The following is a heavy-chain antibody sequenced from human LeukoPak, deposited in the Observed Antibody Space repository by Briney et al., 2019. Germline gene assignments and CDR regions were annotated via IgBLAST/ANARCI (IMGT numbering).Heavy chain of an antibody. CDR2: INSDGSST. CDR3: ARDGSSWSYYYYAMDV. J-gene: IGHJ6*02. CDR1: GFTFSRYW. Sequence: GGSLRLSCAASGFTFSRYWRPWVRHAPGKGLGWVSRINSDGSSTSYADSVKGRFTTSTDTAKNTLYLQMNSLRAEDTAVYYCARDGSSWSYYYYAMDVWGQGTPVTVSS. V-gene: IGHV3-74*01. D-gene: IGHD6-13*01.